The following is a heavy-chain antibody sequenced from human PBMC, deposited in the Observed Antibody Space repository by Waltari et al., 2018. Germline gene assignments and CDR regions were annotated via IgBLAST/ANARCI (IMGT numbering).Heavy chain of an antibody. D-gene: IGHD6-19*01. J-gene: IGHJ4*02. V-gene: IGHV3-33*01. CDR1: GFTFSNFG. CDR2: IWYDGSNK. CDR3: ARDEAYSSGWYEVDY. Sequence: QVQLVESGGGVVQPGRSLRLSCAASGFTFSNFGMHWVRQAPGKGLEWVALIWYDGSNKFYADSVKGRLTISRDKSKNTLYLQMNSLRAEDTAVYYCARDEAYSSGWYEVDYWGQGTLVTVSS.